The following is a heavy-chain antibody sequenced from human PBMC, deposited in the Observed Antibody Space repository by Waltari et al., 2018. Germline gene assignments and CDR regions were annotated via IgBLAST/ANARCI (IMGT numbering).Heavy chain of an antibody. V-gene: IGHV4-39*07. D-gene: IGHD2-21*01. CDR2: IYYSGST. J-gene: IGHJ2*01. CDR1: GGSISSSSYY. Sequence: QLQLQESGPGLVKPSETLSLTCTVSGGSISSSSYYWGWIRQPPGKGLEWIGSIYYSGSTYYNPSLKSRVTISVDTSKNQFSLKLSSVTAADTAVYYCARDSGLGGIAIASYWYFDLWGRGTLVTVSS. CDR3: ARDSGLGGIAIASYWYFDL.